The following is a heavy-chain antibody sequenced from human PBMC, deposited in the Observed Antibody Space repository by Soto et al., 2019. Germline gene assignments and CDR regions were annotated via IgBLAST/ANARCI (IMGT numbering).Heavy chain of an antibody. Sequence: GGSLRLSCAASGFTFVSYWIIWFRQSPGKGREWVANIKQDGSEKYYVDSVKGRLTISRDNAKNSLYLQMNSLRAEDTAVYYCARDGQLVINYFDYWGQGTLVTVSS. D-gene: IGHD6-13*01. CDR3: ARDGQLVINYFDY. V-gene: IGHV3-7*01. CDR1: GFTFVSYW. J-gene: IGHJ4*02. CDR2: IKQDGSEK.